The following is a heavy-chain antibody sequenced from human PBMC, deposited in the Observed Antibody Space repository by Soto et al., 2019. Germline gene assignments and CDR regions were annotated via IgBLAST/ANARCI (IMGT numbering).Heavy chain of an antibody. CDR3: XXXXXXSWXHYNSFAP. CDR2: IGSGSP. Sequence: EVQLLESGGGLVQPGGSLRLSCAASGFTFSGYAMSWVRQAPGKGLEWVSAIGSGSPFYADSVKGRFTISRDNANSMLYLQMNSLRADDTXVYXXXXXXXXSWXHYNSFAPGGQGTLVTVXS. CDR1: GFTFSGYA. J-gene: IGHJ5*02. D-gene: IGHD3-10*01. V-gene: IGHV3-23*01.